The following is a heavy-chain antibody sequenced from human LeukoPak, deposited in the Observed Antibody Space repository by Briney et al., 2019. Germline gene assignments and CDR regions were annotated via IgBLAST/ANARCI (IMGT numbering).Heavy chain of an antibody. CDR3: ARDVDYSNYIFDY. J-gene: IGHJ4*02. CDR1: GFTFSSYW. Sequence: QTGGSLRLSCAASGFTFSSYWMSWVRQAPGKGLEWVANIKQDGSEKYYVDSVKGRFTISRDNAKNSLYLQMNSLRAEDTAVYYCARDVDYSNYIFDYWGQGTLVTVPS. D-gene: IGHD4-11*01. V-gene: IGHV3-7*01. CDR2: IKQDGSEK.